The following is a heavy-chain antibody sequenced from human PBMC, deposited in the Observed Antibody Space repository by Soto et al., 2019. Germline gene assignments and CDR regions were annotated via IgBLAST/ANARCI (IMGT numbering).Heavy chain of an antibody. V-gene: IGHV3-53*01. CDR3: ACLLGELSLPLRVFDY. CDR2: IYSGGST. CDR1: GFTVSSNY. D-gene: IGHD3-16*02. J-gene: IGHJ4*02. Sequence: GGSLRLSCAASGFTVSSNYMSWVRQAPGKGLEWVSVIYSGGSTYYADSVKGRFTISRDNSKNTLYLQMNSLRAEDTAVYYCACLLGELSLPLRVFDYWGQGTLVTVSS.